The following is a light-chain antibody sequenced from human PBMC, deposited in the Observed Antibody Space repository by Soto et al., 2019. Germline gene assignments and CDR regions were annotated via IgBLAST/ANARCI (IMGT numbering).Light chain of an antibody. CDR3: QSYDADFVI. Sequence: NFMLTQPHSVSESPGKTVTISCTRSSGSIANNCVQWYQQRPGSAPTTVIYENKLRPSGGPGRFSGSTDASSNSASLTISGLQPEDEADYHCQSYDADFVIFGGGTKVTVL. V-gene: IGLV6-57*04. J-gene: IGLJ2*01. CDR2: ENK. CDR1: SGSIANNC.